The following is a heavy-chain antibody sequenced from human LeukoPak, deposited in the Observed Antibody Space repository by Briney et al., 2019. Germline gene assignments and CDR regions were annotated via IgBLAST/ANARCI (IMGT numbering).Heavy chain of an antibody. CDR3: AKQSAGSAAWYSLHYDF. J-gene: IGHJ4*02. CDR2: ISKSGDHT. D-gene: IGHD6-13*01. Sequence: GGSLRLSCAVSGLTFNNYAMSWVRQAPGKGLEWVSAISKSGDHTYYAASAKGRFTIYRDNSKNTQYLQMNSLRAEDTAVYYCAKQSAGSAAWYSLHYDFWGQGTLVTVSS. V-gene: IGHV3-23*01. CDR1: GLTFNNYA.